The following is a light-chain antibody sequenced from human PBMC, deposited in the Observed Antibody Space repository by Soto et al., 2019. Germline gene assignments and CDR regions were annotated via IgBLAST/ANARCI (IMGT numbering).Light chain of an antibody. V-gene: IGLV2-23*01. Sequence: SALTQPASVSGSPGQSITISCTGTCSDVGSYNLVSWYQQHPGKAPKLMIYEGSKRPSGVSNRFSGSKSGNTASLTISGLQAEDEADYYCCSYAGSVVFGGGTKLTVL. CDR3: CSYAGSVV. CDR1: CSDVGSYNL. J-gene: IGLJ2*01. CDR2: EGS.